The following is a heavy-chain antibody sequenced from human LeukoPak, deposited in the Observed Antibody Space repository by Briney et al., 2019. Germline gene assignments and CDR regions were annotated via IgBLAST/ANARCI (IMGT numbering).Heavy chain of an antibody. V-gene: IGHV1-2*02. CDR1: GYTFTGYY. J-gene: IGHJ1*01. CDR3: ARFITTGSN. CDR2: VNPNNGGT. Sequence: ASVKVSCKASGYTFTGYYIYWVRQAPGEGLEWMGWVNPNNGGTNYAQKFQGRVTMTRDTSISTAYMELSRLRSDDTAVYYCARFITTGSNWGQGTLVTVSS. D-gene: IGHD1-26*01.